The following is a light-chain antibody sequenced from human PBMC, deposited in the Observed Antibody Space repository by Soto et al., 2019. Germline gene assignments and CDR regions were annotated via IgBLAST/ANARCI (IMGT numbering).Light chain of an antibody. CDR3: CSYAGSSTHVV. J-gene: IGLJ2*01. CDR1: SSDVGSYNL. Sequence: QSVLTQPASVSGSPGQSITISCTGTSSDVGSYNLVSWYQQHPGKAPKLMIYEVSKRPSGVSNRFFGSKSGNTASLTISGLQAEDEADYYCCSYAGSSTHVVFGGGTKLTVL. V-gene: IGLV2-23*02. CDR2: EVS.